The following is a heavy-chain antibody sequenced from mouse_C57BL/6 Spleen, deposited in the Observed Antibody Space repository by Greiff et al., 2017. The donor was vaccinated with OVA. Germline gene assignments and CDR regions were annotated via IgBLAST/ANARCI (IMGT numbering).Heavy chain of an antibody. D-gene: IGHD4-1*01. V-gene: IGHV7-3*01. CDR3: ARKLTWTFDY. CDR1: GFTFTDYY. J-gene: IGHJ2*01. CDR2: IRTKANGSTT. Sequence: EVKLVESGGGLVQPGGSLSLSCAASGFTFTDYYMSWVRQPPGKALEWLGFIRTKANGSTTEYSASVKGRFTISRDNAQSILYLQMNALRAEDSATYYCARKLTWTFDYWGQGTTLTVSS.